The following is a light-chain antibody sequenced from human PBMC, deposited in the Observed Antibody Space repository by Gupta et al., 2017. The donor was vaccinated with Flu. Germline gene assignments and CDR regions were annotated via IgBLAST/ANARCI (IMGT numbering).Light chain of an antibody. CDR1: QGISSY. Sequence: PSFLSASVGDRVTITCRASQGISSYLEWYQQKPGKAPKLLIYDASTLKSGVPSRFSGSGSGTEFTLTISSLQPEDFATYYCQQWDSFPITFGQGTRLEIK. V-gene: IGKV1-9*01. CDR3: QQWDSFPIT. CDR2: DAS. J-gene: IGKJ5*01.